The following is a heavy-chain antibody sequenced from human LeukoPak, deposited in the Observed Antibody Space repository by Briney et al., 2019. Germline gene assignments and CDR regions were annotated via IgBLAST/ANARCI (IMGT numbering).Heavy chain of an antibody. CDR1: GFTFSSYG. CDR3: AKEGNSPAPDY. D-gene: IGHD2-2*01. Sequence: GGSLRLSCAASGFTFSSYGMHWVRQAPGKGLEWVAVISYDGSNKYYADSVKGRFTISRDNSKNTLYLQMNSLRAEDTAVYYCAKEGNSPAPDYWGQGTLVTVSS. V-gene: IGHV3-30*18. CDR2: ISYDGSNK. J-gene: IGHJ4*02.